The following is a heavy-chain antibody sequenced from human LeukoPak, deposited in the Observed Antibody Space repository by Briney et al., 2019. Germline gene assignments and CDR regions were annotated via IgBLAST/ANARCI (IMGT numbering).Heavy chain of an antibody. CDR3: ARIADYGSGSYYDY. J-gene: IGHJ4*02. D-gene: IGHD3-10*01. V-gene: IGHV4-39*01. CDR2: IYYSGST. Sequence: SETLSLTCTVSGGSISSYYWGWIRQPPGKGLEWIGSIYYSGSTYYNPSLKSRITISVDTSKNQFSLKLSSVTAADTAVYYCARIADYGSGSYYDYWGQGTLVTVSS. CDR1: GGSISSYY.